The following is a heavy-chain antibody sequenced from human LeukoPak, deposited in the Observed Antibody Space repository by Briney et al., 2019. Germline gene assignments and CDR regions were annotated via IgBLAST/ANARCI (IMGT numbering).Heavy chain of an antibody. CDR2: INSDGSST. CDR3: ARDLGLD. V-gene: IGHV3-74*01. J-gene: IGHJ4*02. D-gene: IGHD5/OR15-5a*01. Sequence: GGSVRLSCAASGFTLSSNWMHWVRPAPAKGLVWVSRINSDGSSTNYADSVKGRFTISRDNAKNTLYLQMNSLRAEDTALYYCARDLGLDWGQGTLVTVSS. CDR1: GFTLSSNW.